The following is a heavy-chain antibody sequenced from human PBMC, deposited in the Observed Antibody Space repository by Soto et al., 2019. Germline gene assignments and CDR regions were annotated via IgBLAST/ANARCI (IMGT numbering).Heavy chain of an antibody. Sequence: QVQLQESGPGLVKPSETLSLTCTVSGGSISSYYWSWIRQPPGKGLEWIGHIYYSGSTNYNPSLKSRVTISVDTPKNQFSLKLNSVTAADTAVYYCARDHGRCSSIDWGQGTLVIVSS. CDR3: ARDHGRCSSID. CDR1: GGSISSYY. D-gene: IGHD6-6*01. J-gene: IGHJ4*02. CDR2: IYYSGST. V-gene: IGHV4-59*01.